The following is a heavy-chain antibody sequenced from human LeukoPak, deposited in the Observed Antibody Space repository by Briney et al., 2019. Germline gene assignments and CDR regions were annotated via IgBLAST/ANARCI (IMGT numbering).Heavy chain of an antibody. J-gene: IGHJ1*01. D-gene: IGHD3-22*01. CDR3: ARGMIVVVQELGEEYFQH. CDR2: ISSSSSTI. V-gene: IGHV3-48*04. CDR1: GFTFSSYS. Sequence: GGSLRLSCAASGFTFSSYSMNWVRQAPGKGLKWVSYISSSSSTIYYADSVKGRFTISRDNAKNSLYLQMNSLRAEDTAVYYCARGMIVVVQELGEEYFQHWGQGTLVTVSS.